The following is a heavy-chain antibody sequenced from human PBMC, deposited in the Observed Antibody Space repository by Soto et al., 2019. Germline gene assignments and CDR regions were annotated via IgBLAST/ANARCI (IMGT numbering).Heavy chain of an antibody. CDR3: AKDGPSLFAGSYYTSLDY. CDR1: GFTFSSYA. CDR2: ISGGGSTT. V-gene: IGHV3-23*01. D-gene: IGHD3-10*01. Sequence: EVQLLESGGGLVQPGGSLRLSCAASGFTFSSYAMNWVRQAPGKGLEWVSAISGGGSTTYHADSVKGRFTISRDNSKKPLYVRINSLRAEDTAVYFGAKDGPSLFAGSYYTSLDYWGKETPVTASS. J-gene: IGHJ4*02.